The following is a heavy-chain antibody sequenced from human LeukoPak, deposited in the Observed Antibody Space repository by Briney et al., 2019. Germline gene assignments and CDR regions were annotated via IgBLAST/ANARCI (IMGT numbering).Heavy chain of an antibody. Sequence: ASVKVSCKACRYTFTSYYIHWVRQAPGQGRQWMGIINSSGGSTSYAQKFQGRVTMTRDTSTTTVYMEVSSLRSEDTAVYYCARGDVWWELVYWGQGTLVTVSS. CDR1: RYTFTSYY. J-gene: IGHJ4*02. V-gene: IGHV1-46*01. D-gene: IGHD1-26*01. CDR3: ARGDVWWELVY. CDR2: INSSGGST.